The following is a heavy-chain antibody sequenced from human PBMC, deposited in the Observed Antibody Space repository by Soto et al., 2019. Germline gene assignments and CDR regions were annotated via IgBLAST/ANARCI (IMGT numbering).Heavy chain of an antibody. V-gene: IGHV3-30-3*01. Sequence: GGSLRLSCAASGFTFSSYAMHWIRQAPGKWLEWVAVISYDGSNKYYADSVKGRFTISRDNSKNTLYLQMNSLRAEDTAVYYCARDRVHSDPDYDFWSGYPDYWGQGXLVTVYS. D-gene: IGHD3-3*01. CDR2: ISYDGSNK. CDR3: ARDRVHSDPDYDFWSGYPDY. CDR1: GFTFSSYA. J-gene: IGHJ4*02.